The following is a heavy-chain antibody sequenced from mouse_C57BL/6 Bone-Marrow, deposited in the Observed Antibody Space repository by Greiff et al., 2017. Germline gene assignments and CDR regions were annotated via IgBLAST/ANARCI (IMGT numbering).Heavy chain of an antibody. J-gene: IGHJ4*01. V-gene: IGHV5-6*02. Sequence: EVKLVESGGDLVKPGGSLKLSCAASGFTFSSYGMSWVRQTPDKRLEWVATISSGGSYTYYPDSVKGRFTISRDNAKNTRYLQMSSLKSEDTAMYYCARRGYSNSMDYWGQGTSVTVSS. CDR1: GFTFSSYG. CDR2: ISSGGSYT. D-gene: IGHD2-5*01. CDR3: ARRGYSNSMDY.